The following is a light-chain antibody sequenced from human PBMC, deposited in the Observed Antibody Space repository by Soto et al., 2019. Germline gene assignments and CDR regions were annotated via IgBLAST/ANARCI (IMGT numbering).Light chain of an antibody. CDR1: TGAVTNGHY. CDR2: DTT. Sequence: QAVVTQEPSLTVSPGETVTLTCGSSTGAVTNGHYPYWFQQKPGQAPRTLIYDTTNRHSWTPARFSGSLLGGKAALTLSGAQPEDEAESYCLLSYNGPYVFGTGTKVTV. J-gene: IGLJ1*01. CDR3: LLSYNGPYV. V-gene: IGLV7-46*01.